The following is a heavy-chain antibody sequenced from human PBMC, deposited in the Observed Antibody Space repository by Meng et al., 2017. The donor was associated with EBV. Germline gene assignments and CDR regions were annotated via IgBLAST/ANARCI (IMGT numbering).Heavy chain of an antibody. V-gene: IGHV4-39*01. Sequence: QLQLRESGPGQVKPSXXLFLTXPVPGDSISSFYYWGWIRQPPGRGLEWIGSVHYTGSTYYSPSLKSRVTVSVDTSKNQFSLRLTSVTAADTAVYYCARPFPSWQSPRLDPFGAWGQGTLVNVSS. CDR1: GDSISSFYY. D-gene: IGHD6-19*01. CDR2: VHYTGST. CDR3: ARPFPSWQSPRLDPFGA. J-gene: IGHJ5*02.